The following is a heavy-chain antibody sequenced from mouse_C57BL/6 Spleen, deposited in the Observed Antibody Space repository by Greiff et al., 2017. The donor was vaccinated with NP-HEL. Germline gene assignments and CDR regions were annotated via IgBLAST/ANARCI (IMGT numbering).Heavy chain of an antibody. J-gene: IGHJ4*01. D-gene: IGHD3-2*02. CDR1: GYTFTDYN. Sequence: VQLQQSGPELVKPGASVKIPCKASGYTFTDYNMDWVKQSHGKSLEWIGDINPNNGGTIYNQKFKGKATLTVDKSSSTAYMELRSLTSEDTAVYYCARGRTAQATFYYYAMDYWGQGTSVTVSS. CDR2: INPNNGGT. CDR3: ARGRTAQATFYYYAMDY. V-gene: IGHV1-18*01.